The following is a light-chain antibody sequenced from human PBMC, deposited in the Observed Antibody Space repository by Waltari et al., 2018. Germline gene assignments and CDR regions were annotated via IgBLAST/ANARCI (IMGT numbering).Light chain of an antibody. CDR2: EAN. CDR1: NSHIWTYNL. CDR3: CSYAASSSYV. V-gene: IGLV2-23*01. Sequence: QSALTQPASVSESPGQSITISCIGSNSHIWTYNLVSWYQHHPAKAPKPVIFEANKRPSGVSNLYSGSNSDNTVSDRICGLQAEDDAEYYCCSYAASSSYVYEPVTTVTAL. J-gene: IGLJ1*01.